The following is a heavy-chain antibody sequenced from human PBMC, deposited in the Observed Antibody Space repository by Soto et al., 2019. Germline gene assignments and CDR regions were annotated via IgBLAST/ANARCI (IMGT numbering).Heavy chain of an antibody. J-gene: IGHJ6*04. CDR1: GFTFSSYA. V-gene: IGHV3-23*01. CDR3: AKDRTRNPPDYDFWSGPPWDV. D-gene: IGHD3-3*01. Sequence: GGSLRLSCAASGFTFSSYAMSWVRQAPGKGLEWVSAISGSGGSTYYADSVKGRFTISRDNSKNTLYLQMNSLRAEDTAVYYCAKDRTRNPPDYDFWSGPPWDVWGKGTTVTVSS. CDR2: ISGSGGST.